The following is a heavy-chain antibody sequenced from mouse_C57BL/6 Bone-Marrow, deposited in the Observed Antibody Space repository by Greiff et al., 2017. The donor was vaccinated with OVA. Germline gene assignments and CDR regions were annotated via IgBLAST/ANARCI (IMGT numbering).Heavy chain of an antibody. J-gene: IGHJ2*01. CDR3: ARGGLRHFDY. CDR2: IYPGGGYT. CDR1: GYTFTNYW. V-gene: IGHV1-63*01. Sequence: VQLKESGAELVRPGTSVKMSCKASGYTFTNYWIGWAKQRPGHGLEWIGDIYPGGGYTNYNEKFKGKATLTADKSSSTAYMQFSSLTSEDSAIYYCARGGLRHFDYWGQGTTLTVSS. D-gene: IGHD2-4*01.